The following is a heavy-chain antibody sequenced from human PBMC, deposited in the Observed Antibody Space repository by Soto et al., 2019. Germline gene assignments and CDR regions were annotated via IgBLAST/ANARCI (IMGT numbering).Heavy chain of an antibody. J-gene: IGHJ3*02. CDR2: LSASGSNI. V-gene: IGHV3-48*04. Sequence: HPGGSLRLSCAASGFTFSSYGMHWVRQAPGKGLEWVSYLSASGSNIYYADSVKGRFTISRDNSKNTLYLQMNSLRAEDTAVYYCARDHDAFDIWGQGTMVTVSS. CDR1: GFTFSSYG. CDR3: ARDHDAFDI.